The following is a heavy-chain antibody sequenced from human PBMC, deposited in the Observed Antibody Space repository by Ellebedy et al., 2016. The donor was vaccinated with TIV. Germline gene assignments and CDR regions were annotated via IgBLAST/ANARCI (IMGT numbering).Heavy chain of an antibody. CDR1: GFTFSSYG. CDR2: IWYDGSNK. D-gene: IGHD3-16*02. V-gene: IGHV3-30*19. CDR3: ARDPHPASFPQFDY. Sequence: GESLKISXAASGFTFSSYGMHWVRQAPGKGLEWVAVIWYDGSNKYYADSVKGRFTISRDNSKNTLYLQMNSLRAEDTAVYYCARDPHPASFPQFDYWGQGTLVTVSS. J-gene: IGHJ4*02.